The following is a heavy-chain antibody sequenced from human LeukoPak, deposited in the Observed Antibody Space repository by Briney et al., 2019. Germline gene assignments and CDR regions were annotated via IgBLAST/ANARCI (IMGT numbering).Heavy chain of an antibody. V-gene: IGHV1-69*13. D-gene: IGHD3-22*01. CDR3: ARERARPYYYDSSGYYRVTWFDP. Sequence: LVKVSCKASGGTFSSYAISWVRQALGQGLEWMGGIIPIFGTANYAQKFQGRVTITADESTSTAYMELSSLRSEDTAVYYCARERARPYYYDSSGYYRVTWFDPWGQGTLVTVSS. J-gene: IGHJ5*02. CDR2: IIPIFGTA. CDR1: GGTFSSYA.